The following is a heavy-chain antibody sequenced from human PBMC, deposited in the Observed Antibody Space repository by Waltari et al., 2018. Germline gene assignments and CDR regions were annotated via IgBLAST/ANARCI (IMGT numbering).Heavy chain of an antibody. CDR2: GGS. V-gene: IGHV4-31*02. J-gene: IGHJ6*02. D-gene: IGHD6-19*01. Sequence: GGSSQIPSLESRITISADTSKNQFSLTVSSVTAADTGIYYCARMSAGHVGMDVWGQGTTVTVSS. CDR3: ARMSAGHVGMDV.